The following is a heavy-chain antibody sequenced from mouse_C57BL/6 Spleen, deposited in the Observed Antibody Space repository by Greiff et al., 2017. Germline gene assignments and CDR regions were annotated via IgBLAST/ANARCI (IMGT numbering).Heavy chain of an antibody. CDR2: IDPSDSYT. D-gene: IGHD4-1*01. V-gene: IGHV1-69*01. CDR1: GYTFTSYW. J-gene: IGHJ2*01. Sequence: QVQLQQSGAELVMPGASVKLSCKASGYTFTSYWMHWVKQRPGQGLEWIGEIDPSDSYTNYNQKFKGKSTLTVDKSSSTAYMQLSSLTSEDSAVYYCARHYPLTGTDYWGQGTTRTVSS. CDR3: ARHYPLTGTDY.